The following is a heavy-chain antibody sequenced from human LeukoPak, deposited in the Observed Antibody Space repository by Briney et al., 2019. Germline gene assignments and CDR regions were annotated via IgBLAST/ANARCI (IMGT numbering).Heavy chain of an antibody. V-gene: IGHV4-39*01. CDR1: GGSISSSSYY. D-gene: IGHD2-8*01. J-gene: IGHJ4*02. Sequence: SETLSLTCTVSGGSISSSSYYWGWIRQPPGKGLEWIGSIYYSGSTYYNPSLKSRVTISVDTSKNQFSLKLTSVTAADTAVYYCAPIRVSTFCFDYWGQGTLVTVSS. CDR2: IYYSGST. CDR3: APIRVSTFCFDY.